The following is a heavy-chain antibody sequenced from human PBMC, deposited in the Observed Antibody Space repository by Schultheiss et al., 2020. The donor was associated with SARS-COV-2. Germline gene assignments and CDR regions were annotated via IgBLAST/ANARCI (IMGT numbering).Heavy chain of an antibody. CDR3: ARGGFWSGYYYYYGMDV. CDR1: GYTFTSYA. Sequence: ASVKVSCKASGYTFTSYAMHWVRQAPGQGLEWMGWISAYNGNTNYAQKLQGRVTMTTDTSTSTAYMELRSLRSDDTAVYYCARGGFWSGYYYYYGMDVWGQGTTVTVSS. J-gene: IGHJ6*02. V-gene: IGHV1-18*01. D-gene: IGHD3-3*01. CDR2: ISAYNGNT.